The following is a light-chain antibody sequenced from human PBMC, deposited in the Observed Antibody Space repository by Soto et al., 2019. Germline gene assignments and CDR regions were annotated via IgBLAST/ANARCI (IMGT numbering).Light chain of an antibody. J-gene: IGLJ1*01. CDR2: NIN. CDR1: SGSVSSKYY. Sequence: QTVVTQAPSFSVSPGGTVTLTCALSSGSVSSKYYPSWYQQTPGQAPRTLIYNINTRSSGVPDRFSGSILGNKAALTITGAQADDESDYYCLLYMSGGISVFGSGTKVTVL. V-gene: IGLV8-61*01. CDR3: LLYMSGGISV.